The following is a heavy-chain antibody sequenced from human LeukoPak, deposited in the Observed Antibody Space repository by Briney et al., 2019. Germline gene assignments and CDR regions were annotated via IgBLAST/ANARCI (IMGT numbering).Heavy chain of an antibody. D-gene: IGHD2-2*01. J-gene: IGHJ6*02. Sequence: ASVNVSCKASGYIFTSYAMHWVRQAPGQRLEWMGWINAGNGNTKYSQKFQGRVTITRDTSASTAYLQWSSLKASDTAMYYCARPYCSSTSCHDALNYYGMDVWGQGTTVTVSS. CDR3: ARPYCSSTSCHDALNYYGMDV. CDR2: INAGNGNT. V-gene: IGHV1-3*01. CDR1: GYIFTSYA.